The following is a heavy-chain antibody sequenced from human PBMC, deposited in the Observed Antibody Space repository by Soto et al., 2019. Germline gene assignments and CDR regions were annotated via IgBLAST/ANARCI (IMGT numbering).Heavy chain of an antibody. CDR2: MNPNSGNT. D-gene: IGHD5-12*01. Sequence: GASVKVSCKASGYTSTSYDINWLRQATGQGLEWMGWMNPNSGNTGYAQKFQGRVTMTRNTSISTAYMELSSLRSEDTAVYYCARRGYSGYLDFDYWGQGTLVTVSS. V-gene: IGHV1-8*01. CDR1: GYTSTSYD. CDR3: ARRGYSGYLDFDY. J-gene: IGHJ4*02.